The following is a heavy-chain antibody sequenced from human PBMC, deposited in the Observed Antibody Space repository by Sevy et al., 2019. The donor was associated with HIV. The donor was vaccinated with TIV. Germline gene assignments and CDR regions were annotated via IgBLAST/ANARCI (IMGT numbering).Heavy chain of an antibody. V-gene: IGHV3-49*03. CDR3: TGGRRVYADYGVDY. Sequence: GGSLRLSCTASGFTFGEYSMSWFRQAPGKGLEWVSFIRSEVYGGTTEYAASVKGGFTISRDDSKSIAYLQMSSLKTEDTAVYYCTGGRRVYADYGVDYWGQGTLVTVSS. CDR1: GFTFGEYS. D-gene: IGHD4-17*01. J-gene: IGHJ4*02. CDR2: IRSEVYGGTT.